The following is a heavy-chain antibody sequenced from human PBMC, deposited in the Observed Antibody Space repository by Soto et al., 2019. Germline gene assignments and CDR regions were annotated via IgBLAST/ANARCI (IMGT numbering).Heavy chain of an antibody. CDR3: ASVRFDYYYMDV. J-gene: IGHJ6*03. CDR1: GFTVSSNY. V-gene: IGHV3-66*01. D-gene: IGHD3-10*02. CDR2: IYSGGST. Sequence: GGSLRLSCAASGFTVSSNYMSWVRQAPGKGLEWVSVIYSGGSTYYADSVKGRFTISRDNSKNTLYLQMNSLRAEDTAVYYCASVRFDYYYMDVWGKGTTVTVSS.